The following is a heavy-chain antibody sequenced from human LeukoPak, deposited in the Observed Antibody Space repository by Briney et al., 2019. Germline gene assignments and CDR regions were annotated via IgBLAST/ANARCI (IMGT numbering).Heavy chain of an antibody. CDR3: ARPNDYGDDY. J-gene: IGHJ4*02. CDR2: ISHSGFT. V-gene: IGHV4-34*01. CDR1: GGSLSGYY. Sequence: SETLSLTCAVYGGSLSGYYWSWIRQPPGKGLEWIGDISHSGFTNYNPSLKSRVTISVDTSTNQFSLKLNSVTAADTAVYYCARPNDYGDDYWGQGTLVTVSS. D-gene: IGHD4-17*01.